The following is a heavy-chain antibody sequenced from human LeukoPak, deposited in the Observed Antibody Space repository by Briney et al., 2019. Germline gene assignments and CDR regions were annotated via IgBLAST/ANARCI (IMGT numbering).Heavy chain of an antibody. Sequence: GASVKVSCKASGYTFTGYYMHWVRQAPGQGLEWMGWINPNSGGTNYAQKFQGWVTMTRDTSISTAYMELSRLRSDDTAVYYCARVRLVRGVYDAFDIWGQGTMVTVSS. D-gene: IGHD3-10*01. J-gene: IGHJ3*02. CDR3: ARVRLVRGVYDAFDI. V-gene: IGHV1-2*04. CDR2: INPNSGGT. CDR1: GYTFTGYY.